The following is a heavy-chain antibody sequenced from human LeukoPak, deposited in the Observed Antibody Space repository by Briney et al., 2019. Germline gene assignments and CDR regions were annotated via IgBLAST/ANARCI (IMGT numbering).Heavy chain of an antibody. V-gene: IGHV4-61*02. CDR2: ISAGGRT. CDR3: TRGGHDYGGSFDP. J-gene: IGHJ5*02. D-gene: IGHD4-23*01. Sequence: PSETLSLTCAISGASIASGSYHWDWIRQPAGSRPEYMGRISAGGRTNYNPSLKSRLTISMDTSKNHVSLRLSSVTAADTALYYCTRGGHDYGGSFDPWGQGILVTVSS. CDR1: GASIASGSYH.